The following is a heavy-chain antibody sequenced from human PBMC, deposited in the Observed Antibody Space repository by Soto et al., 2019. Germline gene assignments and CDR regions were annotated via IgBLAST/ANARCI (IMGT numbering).Heavy chain of an antibody. CDR3: ARGVAGSGFDL. Sequence: SQTLTLTCPISGDSVSSNTAAWNWIRSSPSRGLEWLRRTYYRSNWRHDYAVSVKSRITVNPDPSKNHFSLQLNSVTPDDTAVYYCARGVAGSGFDLWGQGPLVTVSS. D-gene: IGHD6-19*01. CDR1: GDSVSSNTAA. V-gene: IGHV6-1*01. CDR2: TYYRSNWRH. J-gene: IGHJ4*02.